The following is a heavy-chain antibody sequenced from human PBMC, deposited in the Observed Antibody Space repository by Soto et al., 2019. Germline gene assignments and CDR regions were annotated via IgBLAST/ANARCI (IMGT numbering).Heavy chain of an antibody. CDR2: ISFDGSDQ. D-gene: IGHD2-21*02. J-gene: IGHJ4*02. CDR3: AREAIVVVTARPGHY. CDR1: GFSFTSYA. V-gene: IGHV3-30-3*01. Sequence: QVHLVESGGDVVQPGRSLRLSCAASGFSFTSYAMHWVRQAPGKGLEWVAVISFDGSDQHYADSVKGRFTISRDNSKSTVYLQMNSLRAEDTAVYYCAREAIVVVTARPGHYWGQGTLVTVSS.